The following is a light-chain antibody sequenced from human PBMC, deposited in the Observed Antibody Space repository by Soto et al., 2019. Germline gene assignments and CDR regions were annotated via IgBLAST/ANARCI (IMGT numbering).Light chain of an antibody. J-gene: IGLJ1*01. CDR1: SSNIGSNY. CDR3: AAWDDSLSGSYV. Sequence: QSVLTQPPPASGTPGQRVTISCSGSSSNIGSNYVYWYQQLPGTAPKLLIYRNNQRPSGVPDRFSGSKSGTSASLAISGLRSEDEADYYCAAWDDSLSGSYVFGTGTKV. V-gene: IGLV1-47*01. CDR2: RNN.